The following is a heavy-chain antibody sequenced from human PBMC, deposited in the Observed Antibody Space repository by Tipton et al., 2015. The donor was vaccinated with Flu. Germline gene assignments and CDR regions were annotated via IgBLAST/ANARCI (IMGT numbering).Heavy chain of an antibody. CDR3: ATAIAAPGTS. D-gene: IGHD6-13*01. V-gene: IGHV3-7*01. Sequence: QLVQSGGGLVQSGGSLRLSCAASEFTFRNYWMHWVRQAPGKGLEWVANIKQDGSEKYYLDSVKGRFTISRDNAKNSLFLQMNSLRAEDTAIYYCATAIAAPGTSWGRGTLVTVSS. J-gene: IGHJ5*02. CDR2: IKQDGSEK. CDR1: EFTFRNYW.